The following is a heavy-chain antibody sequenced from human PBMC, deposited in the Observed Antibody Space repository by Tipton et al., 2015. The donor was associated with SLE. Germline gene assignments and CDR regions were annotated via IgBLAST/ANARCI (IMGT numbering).Heavy chain of an antibody. V-gene: IGHV3-11*01. CDR1: GFTFSDSY. D-gene: IGHD3-16*01. CDR2: ITTSGHTI. J-gene: IGHJ4*02. CDR3: AKDWLTSSTQYYFDS. Sequence: SLRLSCVGSGFTFSDSYMCWIRQAPGKGLEWISYITTSGHTIYYADSVQGRFTISRDNAKNSLFLQMDSLRTEDTAFYYCAKDWLTSSTQYYFDSWGQGTLVTVSS.